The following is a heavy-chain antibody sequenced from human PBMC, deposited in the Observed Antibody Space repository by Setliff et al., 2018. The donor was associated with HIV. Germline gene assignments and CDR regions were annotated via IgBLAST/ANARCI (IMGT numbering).Heavy chain of an antibody. CDR2: IYHSGST. V-gene: IGHV4-38-2*01. CDR3: ARRGSSIDY. Sequence: SETLSLTCAVSGYSISSGYYWGWIRQPPGKGLEWIGSIYHSGSTYYNPSLKSRVTISVDTSKNQFSLKLSSVTAADTAVYYCARRGSSIDYWGQGTLVTVSS. CDR1: GYSISSGYY. D-gene: IGHD6-13*01. J-gene: IGHJ4*02.